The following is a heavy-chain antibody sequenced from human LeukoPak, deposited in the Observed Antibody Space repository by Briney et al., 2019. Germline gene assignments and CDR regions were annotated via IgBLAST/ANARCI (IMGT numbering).Heavy chain of an antibody. CDR1: GGSISSSSYY. CDR3: ARQGRDGYKVYYMDV. V-gene: IGHV4-39*01. Sequence: TSETLSLTCTVSGGSISSSSYYWGWIRQPPGKGLEWIGSIYYSGSTYYNPSLKSRVTISVDTSKNQFSLKLSSVTAADTAVYHCARQGRDGYKVYYMDVWGKGTTVTVSS. D-gene: IGHD5-24*01. J-gene: IGHJ6*03. CDR2: IYYSGST.